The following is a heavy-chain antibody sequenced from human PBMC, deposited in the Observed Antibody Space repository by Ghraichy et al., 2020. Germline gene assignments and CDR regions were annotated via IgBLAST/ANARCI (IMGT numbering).Heavy chain of an antibody. CDR2: IKQDGSEK. CDR1: GFTFSSYW. Sequence: GGSLRLSCAASGFTFSSYWMSWVRQAPGKGLEWVANIKQDGSEKYYVDSVKGRFTISRDNAKNSLYLQMNSLRAEDTAVYYCARDSPERWGGWYFDLWGRGTLVTVSS. J-gene: IGHJ2*01. CDR3: ARDSPERWGGWYFDL. D-gene: IGHD3-16*01. V-gene: IGHV3-7*03.